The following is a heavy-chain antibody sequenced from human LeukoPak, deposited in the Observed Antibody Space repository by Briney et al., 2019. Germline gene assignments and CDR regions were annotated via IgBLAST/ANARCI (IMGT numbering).Heavy chain of an antibody. Sequence: GSSLRLSCAASGFTFSSYAMHWVRQATGKGLEWVALISYDGSNEHYADSVKGRFTISRDNSKNTLYLQMNTLRADDTAMYYCARDFRAVAGNFEYWGQGTLVTLSS. CDR2: ISYDGSNE. V-gene: IGHV3-30-3*01. J-gene: IGHJ4*02. D-gene: IGHD6-19*01. CDR3: ARDFRAVAGNFEY. CDR1: GFTFSSYA.